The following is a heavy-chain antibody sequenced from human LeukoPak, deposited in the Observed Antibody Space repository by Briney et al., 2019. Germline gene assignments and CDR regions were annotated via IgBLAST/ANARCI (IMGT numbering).Heavy chain of an antibody. Sequence: SETLSLTXTVSGGSISSYYWSWIRQPPGKGLEWMGYIYYSGSTNYNPSLKSRVTISVGTSKNQFSLKLSSVTAADTAVYYCARATYYYDSSGYLGPLPLDYWGQGTLVTVSS. J-gene: IGHJ4*02. CDR3: ARATYYYDSSGYLGPLPLDY. D-gene: IGHD3-22*01. CDR1: GGSISSYY. CDR2: IYYSGST. V-gene: IGHV4-59*01.